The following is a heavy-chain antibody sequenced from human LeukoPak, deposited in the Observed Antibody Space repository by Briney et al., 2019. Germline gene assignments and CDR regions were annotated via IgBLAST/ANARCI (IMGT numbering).Heavy chain of an antibody. Sequence: GGSLRLSCAASGFTFSSYGMHWVRQAPGKGLEWVSVIYSGGSTYYADSVKGRFTISRDNAKNSLYLQMNSLRAEDTAVYYCARDGGRIAAAGSLRGGVFDYWGQGTLVTVSS. CDR3: ARDGGRIAAAGSLRGGVFDY. V-gene: IGHV3-NL1*01. CDR2: IYSGGST. CDR1: GFTFSSYG. D-gene: IGHD6-13*01. J-gene: IGHJ4*02.